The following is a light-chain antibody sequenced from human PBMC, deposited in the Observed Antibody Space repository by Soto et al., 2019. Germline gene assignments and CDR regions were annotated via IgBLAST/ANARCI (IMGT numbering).Light chain of an antibody. V-gene: IGKV3-11*01. Sequence: IVLTQSPATLSLSPGERATLSCRAGQSIGTSLVWYQQKPGQAPRLLIYDASNRATGIPARFSGSGSGTDFTLTISSLEPEDFAVYYCQQRRDWPLTFGGGTKV. CDR1: QSIGTS. CDR2: DAS. J-gene: IGKJ4*01. CDR3: QQRRDWPLT.